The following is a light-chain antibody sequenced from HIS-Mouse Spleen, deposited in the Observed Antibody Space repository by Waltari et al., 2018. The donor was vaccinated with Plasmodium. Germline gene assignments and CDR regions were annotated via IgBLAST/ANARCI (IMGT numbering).Light chain of an antibody. Sequence: DIQMTTYPSPLSASAGGGVPITCRASQSISSYLHWYQQKPGKAPTLLIYAASSLQSGVPSRFSGSGSGTDFTLTISSLQPEDFATYYCQQSYSTPWTFGQGTKVEIK. J-gene: IGKJ1*01. CDR1: QSISSY. CDR2: AAS. V-gene: IGKV1-39*01. CDR3: QQSYSTPWT.